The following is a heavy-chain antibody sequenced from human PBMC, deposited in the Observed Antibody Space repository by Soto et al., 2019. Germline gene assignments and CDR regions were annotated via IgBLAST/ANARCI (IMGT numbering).Heavy chain of an antibody. Sequence: ASVKVSCKASGYTFTNYGINWVRQAPGLGLEWMGWINVYNGKTNYAQKFQGRVTMTADTSTDSVYMELRSLRSEDTAVYYCATVPWLWRRFKRDYYYHGMDVWGQGTKVTVSS. CDR1: GYTFTNYG. CDR2: INVYNGKT. V-gene: IGHV1-18*01. CDR3: ATVPWLWRRFKRDYYYHGMDV. J-gene: IGHJ6*02. D-gene: IGHD5-12*01.